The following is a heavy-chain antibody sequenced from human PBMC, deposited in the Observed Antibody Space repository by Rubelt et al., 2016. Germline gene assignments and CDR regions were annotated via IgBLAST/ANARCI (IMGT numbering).Heavy chain of an antibody. D-gene: IGHD6-13*01. CDR2: ISGSGDST. CDR1: GGSISSSSYY. J-gene: IGHJ4*02. Sequence: QLQLQESGPGLVKPSETLSLTCTVSGGSISSSSYYWGWIRQPPGKGLEWVSSISGSGDSTSYADSVKGRFTVSRDNSKNTLYLQMSILRVEDTAVYYCAKGGSRSSWNVGHYWGQGTLVTVSS. CDR3: AKGGSRSSWNVGHY. V-gene: IGHV4-39*07.